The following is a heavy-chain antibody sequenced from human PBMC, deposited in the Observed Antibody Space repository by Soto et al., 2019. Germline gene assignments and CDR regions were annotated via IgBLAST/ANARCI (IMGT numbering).Heavy chain of an antibody. D-gene: IGHD2-15*01. CDR1: GYTFTGYY. CDR2: INPNSGGT. J-gene: IGHJ6*02. Sequence: ASVKVSCKASGYTFTGYYMHWVRQAPGQGLEWMGWINPNSGGTNYAQKFQGRVTMTRDTSISTAYMEPSKLRSDDTAVYYCARGIGGYYCYGMDVWGHGTTVTVSS. V-gene: IGHV1-2*02. CDR3: ARGIGGYYCYGMDV.